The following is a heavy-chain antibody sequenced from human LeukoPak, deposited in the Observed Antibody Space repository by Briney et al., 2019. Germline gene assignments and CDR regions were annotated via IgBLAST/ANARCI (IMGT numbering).Heavy chain of an antibody. V-gene: IGHV3-7*01. Sequence: PGGSLRLSCAASGFTFSSYWMSWVRQAPGKGLEWVANIKQDGSEKYYVDSVKGRFTISRDNAKNSLYLQMNSLRAEDTAVYYCARVGSRRGSGGSCYKYWGQGTLVTASS. CDR3: ARVGSRRGSGGSCYKY. D-gene: IGHD2-15*01. J-gene: IGHJ4*02. CDR1: GFTFSSYW. CDR2: IKQDGSEK.